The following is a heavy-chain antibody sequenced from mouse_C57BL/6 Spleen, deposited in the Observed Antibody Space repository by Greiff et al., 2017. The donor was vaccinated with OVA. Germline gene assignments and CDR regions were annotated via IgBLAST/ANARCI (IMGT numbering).Heavy chain of an antibody. D-gene: IGHD1-1*01. J-gene: IGHJ3*01. CDR3: TRDYYGSSYGDWFAY. V-gene: IGHV1-15*01. CDR1: GYTFTDYE. Sequence: VQLQQSGAELVRPGASVTLSCKASGYTFTDYEMHWVKQTPVHGLEWIGAIDPETGGTAYNQKFKGKAILTADKSSSTAYMELRSLTSEDSAVYYCTRDYYGSSYGDWFAYWGQGTLVTVSA. CDR2: IDPETGGT.